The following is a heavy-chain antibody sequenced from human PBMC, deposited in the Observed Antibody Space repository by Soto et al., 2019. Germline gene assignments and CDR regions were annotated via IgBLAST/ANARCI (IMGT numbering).Heavy chain of an antibody. CDR1: GFTFSTYH. CDR2: IHSGGSRI. J-gene: IGHJ6*02. V-gene: IGHV3-48*03. CDR3: ARDGSTVTTNYHYAMDV. D-gene: IGHD4-17*01. Sequence: EVQLVESGGGLGQPGGSLILSCAASGFTFSTYHMNWVSQAPGKGLEWVSYIHSGGSRIYYADSVKGRFTISRDNAKNSLYLQMNSLRAEDTAVYYCARDGSTVTTNYHYAMDVWGQGTTVTVSS.